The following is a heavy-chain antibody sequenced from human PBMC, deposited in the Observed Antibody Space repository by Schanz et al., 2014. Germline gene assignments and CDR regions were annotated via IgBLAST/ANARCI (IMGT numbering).Heavy chain of an antibody. CDR1: FTSFG. CDR2: ISAYNGHT. V-gene: IGHV1-18*01. D-gene: IGHD2-2*01. Sequence: FTSFGITWVRQAPGQGLEWMGWISAYNGHTNYAQKLQGRVTRTTDTFTSTEYMQLTSRRSDDTHVHYSAIDRSSVRGVYCEDGLDVWGGGMTDNVSS. CDR3: AIDRSSVRGVYCEDGLDV. J-gene: IGHJ6*04.